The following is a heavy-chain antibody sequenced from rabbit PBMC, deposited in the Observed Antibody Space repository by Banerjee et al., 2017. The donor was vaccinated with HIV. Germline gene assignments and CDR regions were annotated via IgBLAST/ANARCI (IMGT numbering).Heavy chain of an antibody. CDR1: GFSFSNGYV. Sequence: QEQLEESGGDLVKPEGSLTLTCTASGFSFSNGYVMCWVRQAPGKGLEWIACINTISGDTVYATWAKGRFTISKASWTTVTLQMTSLTAADTASYFCARGVRGFNLWGPGTLVTVS. CDR2: INTISGDT. V-gene: IGHV1S45*01. J-gene: IGHJ4*01. CDR3: ARGVRGFNL. D-gene: IGHD3-1*01.